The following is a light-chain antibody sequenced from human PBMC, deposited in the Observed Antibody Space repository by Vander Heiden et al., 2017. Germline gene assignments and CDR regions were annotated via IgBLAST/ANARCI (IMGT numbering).Light chain of an antibody. CDR2: GAS. V-gene: IGKV3-20*01. J-gene: IGKJ5*01. Sequence: EIVSTPSPGPLSFSPGERATLSCRASQSVSSSYVAWYQQKPGQAPRLRIDGASSRATGIPDRFSGSGSGTDFTLTISRLEPEDFAVYYCQQYGSSPITFGQGTRLEI. CDR3: QQYGSSPIT. CDR1: QSVSSSY.